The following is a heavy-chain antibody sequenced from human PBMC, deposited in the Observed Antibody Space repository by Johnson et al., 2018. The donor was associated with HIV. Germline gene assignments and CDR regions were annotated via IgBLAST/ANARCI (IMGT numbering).Heavy chain of an antibody. D-gene: IGHD1-26*01. J-gene: IGHJ3*02. V-gene: IGHV3-30*02. Sequence: QVQLVESGGGVVQPGGSLRLSCAASGFTFSSYGMHWVRQAPGKGLEWVAFIRYDGSTKYYADSVKGRFTISRDNSKNTLYLQMNSLRAEDTAVYYCAKDPQSGSYLAEDAFDIWGQGTMVTVSS. CDR1: GFTFSSYG. CDR3: AKDPQSGSYLAEDAFDI. CDR2: IRYDGSTK.